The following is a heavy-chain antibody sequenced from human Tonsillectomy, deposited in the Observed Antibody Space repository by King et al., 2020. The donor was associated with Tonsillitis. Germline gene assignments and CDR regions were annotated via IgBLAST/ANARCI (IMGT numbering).Heavy chain of an antibody. CDR2: SYYNGNT. CDR3: ARADSSGYFYY. Sequence: VQLQESGPGLVKPSQTLSLTCAVSGGSNSSGGYSWSWIRQPPGKGLEWIGYSYYNGNTYYNPSLKSRLTISVDTSKNQFSLRLTSVTAADTAVYYCARADSSGYFYYWGQGTLVTVSS. CDR1: GGSNSSGGYS. V-gene: IGHV4-30-4*07. D-gene: IGHD3-22*01. J-gene: IGHJ4*02.